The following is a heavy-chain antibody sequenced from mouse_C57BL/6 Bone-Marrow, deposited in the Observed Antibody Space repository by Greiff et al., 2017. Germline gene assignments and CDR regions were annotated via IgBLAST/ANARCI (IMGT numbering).Heavy chain of an antibody. CDR2: INPGSGYT. CDR1: GYTFTSYW. J-gene: IGHJ2*01. CDR3: GYYGY. Sequence: QVQLQQSGAELAKPGASVKLSCKASGYTFTSYWMPWVKQRPGQGLEWIGDINPGSGYTKYNEKFKDKATLTADKSSSTAYMQLSSLTSEDSAVYNCGYYGYWGQGTTLTVSS. D-gene: IGHD1-1*01. V-gene: IGHV1-7*01.